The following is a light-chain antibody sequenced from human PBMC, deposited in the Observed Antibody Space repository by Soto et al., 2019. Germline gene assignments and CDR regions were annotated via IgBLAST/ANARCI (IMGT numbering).Light chain of an antibody. CDR1: QTIGTY. Sequence: IEVTQSPSSLAASLGDRVTITCRASQTIGTYVNWYRQKSGKAPKLLIYDASNLESGVPSRFSGSASGTEFTLTISSLQPDDFATYYCQQYDNYPLTFGGGTKGDIK. J-gene: IGKJ4*01. CDR2: DAS. V-gene: IGKV1-39*01. CDR3: QQYDNYPLT.